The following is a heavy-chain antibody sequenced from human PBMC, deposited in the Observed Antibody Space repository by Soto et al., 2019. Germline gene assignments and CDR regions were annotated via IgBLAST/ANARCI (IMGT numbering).Heavy chain of an antibody. J-gene: IGHJ4*02. CDR1: GGSISSYY. CDR3: ARDLMKGSYGSLSY. Sequence: SETLSLTCTVSGGSISSYYWSWIRQPPGKGLEWIGYIYYSGSTNYNPSLKSRVTISVDTSKNQFSLKLSSVTAADTAVYYCARDLMKGSYGSLSYWGQGTLVTVSS. CDR2: IYYSGST. D-gene: IGHD5-18*01. V-gene: IGHV4-59*01.